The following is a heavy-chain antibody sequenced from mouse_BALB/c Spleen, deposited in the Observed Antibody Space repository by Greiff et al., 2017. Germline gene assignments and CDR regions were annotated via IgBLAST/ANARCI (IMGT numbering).Heavy chain of an antibody. CDR2: FNSNGGST. CDR3: ARDRGLRN. J-gene: IGHJ3*01. Sequence: EVHLVESGGGLVQPGGSLILACAASGFTFSSYGLSWVRQTPDKRLELVATFNSNGGSTYYPDSVKGRFTISRDNAKNTLYLQMSSLKTEDTAMSYCARDRGLRNWGQGTLVTVSA. V-gene: IGHV5-6-3*01. D-gene: IGHD2-4*01. CDR1: GFTFSSYG.